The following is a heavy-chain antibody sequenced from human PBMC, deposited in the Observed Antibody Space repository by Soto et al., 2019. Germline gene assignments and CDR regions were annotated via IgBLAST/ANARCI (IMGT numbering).Heavy chain of an antibody. D-gene: IGHD2-15*01. CDR2: RYYSEST. CDR1: GGSITTGGYY. J-gene: IGHJ4*02. V-gene: IGHV4-31*03. CDR3: ARTKCSGGSCYSWSLDY. Sequence: SETLSLTCTVSGGSITTGGYYWIWIRHLPGKGLEWIGHRYYSESTYYNPSLKSRVSISLDTSKNQFSPKLSFVTAADTAMYYCARTKCSGGSCYSWSLDYWGQGTPVTVSS.